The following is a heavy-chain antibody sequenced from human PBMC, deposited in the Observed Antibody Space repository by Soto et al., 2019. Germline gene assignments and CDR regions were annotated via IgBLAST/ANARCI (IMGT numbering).Heavy chain of an antibody. J-gene: IGHJ4*02. CDR1: GYTFTGHY. V-gene: IGHV1-2*02. CDR3: AREYSSTWYPFDY. Sequence: SGYTFTGHYMHWVRQAPGQGFEWMGWINPNSGGTNYAQKFQGRVTMTRDTSISTAYMELSRLRSDDTAVYHCAREYSSTWYPFDYWGQGTLVTVSS. CDR2: INPNSGGT. D-gene: IGHD6-13*01.